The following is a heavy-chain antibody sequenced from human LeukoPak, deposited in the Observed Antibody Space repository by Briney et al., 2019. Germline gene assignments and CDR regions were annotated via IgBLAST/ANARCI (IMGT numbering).Heavy chain of an antibody. J-gene: IGHJ4*02. CDR3: AKSRLNAISRGFDY. CDR1: GFSFSSYV. CDR2: VSGSAATT. V-gene: IGHV3-23*01. D-gene: IGHD2-8*01. Sequence: GGSLRLSCAASGFSFSSYVTSWVRQAPGKGLEWVSGVSGSAATTYYADSVKGRFTISRDNSKNTLPLEMNSLRAEDTAVYYCAKSRLNAISRGFDYWGQGTLVTVSS.